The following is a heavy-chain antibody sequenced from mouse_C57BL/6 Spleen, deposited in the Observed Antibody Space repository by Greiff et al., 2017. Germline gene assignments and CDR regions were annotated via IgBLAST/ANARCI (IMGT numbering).Heavy chain of an antibody. CDR1: GYTFTSYW. CDR2: IDPSDSYT. D-gene: IGHD1-1*01. CDR3: AVRAGAD. Sequence: QVQLKQPGAELVMPGASVKLSCKASGYTFTSYWMHWVKQRPGQGLEWIGEIDPSDSYTTYNQKFKGKSTLTVDKSSSTAYMQLSSLTSEDSAVYYCAVRAGADWGQGTTLTVSS. V-gene: IGHV1-69*01. J-gene: IGHJ2*01.